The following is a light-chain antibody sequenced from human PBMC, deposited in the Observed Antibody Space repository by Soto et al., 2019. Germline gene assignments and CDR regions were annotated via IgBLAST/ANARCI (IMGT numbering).Light chain of an antibody. CDR1: QSISSW. J-gene: IGKJ1*01. CDR2: KAS. Sequence: VGDRVTITCRASQSISSWLAWYQQKPGKAPKLLIYKASSLESGVPSRFSGSGSGTEFTLTISSLQPDDFATYYCQQYNTFSPTFGRGTKVDIK. V-gene: IGKV1-5*03. CDR3: QQYNTFSPT.